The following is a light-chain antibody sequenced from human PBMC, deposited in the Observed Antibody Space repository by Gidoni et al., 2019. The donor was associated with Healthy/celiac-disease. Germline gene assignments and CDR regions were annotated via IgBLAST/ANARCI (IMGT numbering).Light chain of an antibody. J-gene: IGKJ2*01. V-gene: IGKV2-28*01. Sequence: DIVMTQSLLSLPVIPGEPASISCRSSQSLLHSNGYNYLDWYLQKPGQSPQLLIYLGSNRASGVPDRFSGSGSGTDFTLKISRVEAEDVGVYYCMQALQTPPYTFGQGTKLEIK. CDR1: QSLLHSNGYNY. CDR2: LGS. CDR3: MQALQTPPYT.